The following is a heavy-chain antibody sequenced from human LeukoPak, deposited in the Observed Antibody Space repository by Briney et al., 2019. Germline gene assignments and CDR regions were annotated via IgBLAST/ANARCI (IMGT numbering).Heavy chain of an antibody. V-gene: IGHV1-46*01. CDR3: ARDPPVGDYDSSGYYYPNLNYYMDV. CDR1: GYTFSVYF. J-gene: IGHJ6*03. Sequence: ASVKVSCKASGYTFSVYFINWVRQAPGQGLEWMGIIYPSGGRTNYAQKFQGRVTMTRDMSTSTVYMELSSLRSDDTAVYYCARDPPVGDYDSSGYYYPNLNYYMDVWGKGTTVTVSS. D-gene: IGHD3-22*01. CDR2: IYPSGGRT.